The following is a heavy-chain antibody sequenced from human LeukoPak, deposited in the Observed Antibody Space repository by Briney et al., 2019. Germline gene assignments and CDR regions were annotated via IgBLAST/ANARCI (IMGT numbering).Heavy chain of an antibody. CDR2: VFDSGST. D-gene: IGHD5-12*01. J-gene: IGHJ3*02. V-gene: IGHV4-39*01. Sequence: SETLSLTSTVSGGSISRTSYYSDWIRQPPGKGLEWIGNVFDSGSTHYNPSLKSRVTISVDTSKNQFSLSLSSVTAADTAVYNCARHTRPGHSGYENAFDILGQGTMVTVSS. CDR1: GGSISRTSYY. CDR3: ARHTRPGHSGYENAFDI.